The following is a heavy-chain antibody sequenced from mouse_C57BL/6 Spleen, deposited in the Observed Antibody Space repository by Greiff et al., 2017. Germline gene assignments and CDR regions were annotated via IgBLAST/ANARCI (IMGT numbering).Heavy chain of an antibody. V-gene: IGHV1-55*01. Sequence: QLQQPGAELVKPGASVKMSCKASGYTFTSYWITWVKQRPGQGLEWIGDIYPGSGSTNYNEKFKSQATLTVDTSSSTAYMRLSSLTSEDSAVYYSARIHYDYEGYCAMDYWGQGTSVTVSS. D-gene: IGHD2-4*01. J-gene: IGHJ4*01. CDR2: IYPGSGST. CDR3: ARIHYDYEGYCAMDY. CDR1: GYTFTSYW.